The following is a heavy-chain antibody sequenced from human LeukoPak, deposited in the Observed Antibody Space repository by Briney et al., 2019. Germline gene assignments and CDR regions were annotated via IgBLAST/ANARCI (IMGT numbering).Heavy chain of an antibody. Sequence: SETLSLTCSASGGSISSSSYYWGWIRQPPGKGLEWIGSIYYTGSTYYNPSLKSRVTISVDTSKNQSSLKVSSVTAADTAVYYCARHYGSAYMDVWGKGTTVTVSS. CDR2: IYYTGST. D-gene: IGHD3-10*01. J-gene: IGHJ6*03. CDR3: ARHYGSAYMDV. V-gene: IGHV4-39*07. CDR1: GGSISSSSYY.